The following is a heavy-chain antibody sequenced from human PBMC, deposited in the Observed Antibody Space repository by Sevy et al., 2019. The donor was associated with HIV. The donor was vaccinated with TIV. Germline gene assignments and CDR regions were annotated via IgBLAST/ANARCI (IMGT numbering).Heavy chain of an antibody. CDR3: AKEGITMVRGVIRPSLYYYYGMDV. V-gene: IGHV3-30*18. CDR1: GFTFSSYG. D-gene: IGHD3-10*01. CDR2: ISYDGSNK. J-gene: IGHJ6*02. Sequence: GGSLRLSCAASGFTFSSYGMHWVRQAPGKGLEWVAVISYDGSNKYYADSVKGRFTIYRGNSKNTGYLQMNSLRAVDTAVYYDAKEGITMVRGVIRPSLYYYYGMDVWGQGTTVTVSS.